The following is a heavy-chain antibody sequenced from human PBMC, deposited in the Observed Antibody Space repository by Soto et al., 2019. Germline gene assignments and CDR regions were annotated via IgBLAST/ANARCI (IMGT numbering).Heavy chain of an antibody. CDR3: ARASSSWGYYYYGMDV. J-gene: IGHJ6*02. D-gene: IGHD6-6*01. CDR2: IIPIFGTA. V-gene: IGHV1-69*13. Sequence: GASVKVSCKASGGTFSSYAISWVRQAPGQGLEWMGGIIPIFGTANYAQKFQGRVTITADESTSTAYMELSSLRSDDTAVYYCARASSSWGYYYYGMDVWGQGTTVTVSS. CDR1: GGTFSSYA.